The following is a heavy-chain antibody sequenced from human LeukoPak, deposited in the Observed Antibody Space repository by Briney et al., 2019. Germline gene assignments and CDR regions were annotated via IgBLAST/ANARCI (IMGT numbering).Heavy chain of an antibody. CDR1: GDAINYYF. CDR3: AGYDHTNYLVY. J-gene: IGHJ4*02. CDR2: IHYSGST. Sequence: PSETLSLTCTVSGDAINYYFRSWIRQPPGQGLEWIGYIHYSGSTNYNPSLKSRVTISSDTSRNQLSLILSSVTAADTAVYYCAGYDHTNYLVYWGQGTLVTVSS. D-gene: IGHD1-14*01. V-gene: IGHV4-59*13.